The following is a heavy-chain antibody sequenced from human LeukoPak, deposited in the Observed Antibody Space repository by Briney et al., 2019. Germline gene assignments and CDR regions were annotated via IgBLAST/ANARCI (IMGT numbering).Heavy chain of an antibody. CDR3: ARDRHLLREDAFDI. Sequence: ASVRVSCKASGYAFTGFYMHWVRQATGQGLEWMGWMNPNSGNTGYAQKFQGRVTMARNTSISTAYMELSSLRSEDTAVYYCARDRHLLREDAFDIWGQGTMVTVSS. V-gene: IGHV1-8*02. CDR2: MNPNSGNT. D-gene: IGHD3-16*02. J-gene: IGHJ3*02. CDR1: GYAFTGFY.